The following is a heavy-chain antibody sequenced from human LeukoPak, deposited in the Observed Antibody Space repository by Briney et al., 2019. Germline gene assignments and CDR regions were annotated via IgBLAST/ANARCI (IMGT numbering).Heavy chain of an antibody. V-gene: IGHV3-20*04. CDR3: ARGFDGNFDY. Sequence: PGGSLRLSCAASGFTFDDYGMSWVRHAAGKGLEWVSGINWNGANTDYADSVKGRFTISRDNAKNSLYLQMNSLRAEDTALYYCARGFDGNFDYWGQGTLVTVSP. CDR2: INWNGANT. D-gene: IGHD3-9*01. J-gene: IGHJ4*02. CDR1: GFTFDDYG.